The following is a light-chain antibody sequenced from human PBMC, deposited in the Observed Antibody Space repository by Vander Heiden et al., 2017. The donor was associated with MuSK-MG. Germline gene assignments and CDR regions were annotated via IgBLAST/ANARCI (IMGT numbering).Light chain of an antibody. CDR1: PTVLSRPIKKTC. V-gene: IGKV4-1*01. CDR3: QQYCSTPSIT. CDR2: WAS. Sequence: DLVMTQSPASLAVSLGERATLNCKPSPTVLSRPIKKTCLAWYQQKPGQPPKLLIHWASSRISGVPDRFSGSGCGTDFALPISSRQAEDVVVYYCQQYCSTPSITFGQGTRLEIK. J-gene: IGKJ5*01.